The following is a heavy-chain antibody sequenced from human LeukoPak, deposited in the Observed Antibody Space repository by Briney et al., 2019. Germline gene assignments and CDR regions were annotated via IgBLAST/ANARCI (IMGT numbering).Heavy chain of an antibody. V-gene: IGHV3-33*01. Sequence: PGGSLRLSRAASGFTFSSYGMHWVRQAPGKGLEWVAVIWYDGSNKYYADSVKGRFTISRDNSKNTLYLQMNSLRAEDTAVYYCARGIAAASDVDYGMDVWGQGTTVTVSS. CDR3: ARGIAAASDVDYGMDV. J-gene: IGHJ6*02. CDR2: IWYDGSNK. CDR1: GFTFSSYG. D-gene: IGHD6-13*01.